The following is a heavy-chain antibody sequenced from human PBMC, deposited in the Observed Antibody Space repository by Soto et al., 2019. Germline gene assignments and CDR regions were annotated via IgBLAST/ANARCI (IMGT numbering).Heavy chain of an antibody. CDR3: ARGCQRVTGTYDS. V-gene: IGHV4-31*03. J-gene: IGHJ5*01. CDR1: DGSVSSDFYY. D-gene: IGHD1-1*01. CDR2: IYYSGTT. Sequence: QVQLQQSGPGLVKPSQTLSLTCSVPDGSVSSDFYYWHWIRQRPGKGLEWIGYIYYSGTTYYNPSLTGRVALSVDTSKNHLFLTLTSVTAADTAVYYCARGCQRVTGTYDSWGKGTLVTVSS.